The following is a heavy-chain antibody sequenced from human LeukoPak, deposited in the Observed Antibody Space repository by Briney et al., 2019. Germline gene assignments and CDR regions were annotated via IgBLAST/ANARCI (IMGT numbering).Heavy chain of an antibody. Sequence: SETLSLTCAVYGGSFSGYYWSWIRQPPGKGLEWIGEVHHSGRTNYNPSLKSRITVSIDTSKNQFPLKLSSVTAADTAVYYCARGPADRMYWYFDLWGRGTLVTVSS. CDR3: ARGPADRMYWYFDL. CDR2: VHHSGRT. J-gene: IGHJ2*01. CDR1: GGSFSGYY. V-gene: IGHV4-34*01.